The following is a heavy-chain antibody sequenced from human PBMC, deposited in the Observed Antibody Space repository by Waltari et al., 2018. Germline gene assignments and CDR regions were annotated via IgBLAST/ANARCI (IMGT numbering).Heavy chain of an antibody. D-gene: IGHD2-15*01. CDR3: ARGGGYGGSIFDH. CDR1: GGPISNYY. CDR2: IYSTGST. Sequence: QVQLQELGPGLVKPSETLSLTCTVSGGPISNYYWSWVRQSPGKEPEWIGYIYSTGSTDYNPSLKSRVTMSVDTSKNQFSLRLTSVSAADTAVYFCARGGGYGGSIFDHWGRGTLVTVSS. V-gene: IGHV4-59*01. J-gene: IGHJ4*02.